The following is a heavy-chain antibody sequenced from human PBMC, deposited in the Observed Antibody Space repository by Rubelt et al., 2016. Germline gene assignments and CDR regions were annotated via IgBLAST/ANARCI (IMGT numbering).Heavy chain of an antibody. J-gene: IGHJ6*02. CDR3: ARVGIVGATTYYYYGMDV. D-gene: IGHD1-26*01. CDR1: GGSFSGYY. Sequence: QVQLQQWGAGLLKPSETLSLTCAVYGGSFSGYYWSWIRQPPGKGLEWIGSIYYSGSTYYNPSLKSRVTISVDTSKNQFSLKLSSVTAADTAVYYCARVGIVGATTYYYYGMDVWGQGTTVTVSS. CDR2: IYYSGST. V-gene: IGHV4-34*01.